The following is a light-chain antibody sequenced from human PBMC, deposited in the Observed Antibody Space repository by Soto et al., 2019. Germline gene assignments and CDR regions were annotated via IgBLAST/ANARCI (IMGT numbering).Light chain of an antibody. CDR1: SSNIGAYYD. V-gene: IGLV1-40*01. Sequence: QLVLTQPPSVSGAPGQRVTISCTGSSSNIGAYYDVHWYQQLPGTAPKLLIYGNSNRPSGVPDRFSGSKSGTSASLAITGLQAEDEADYYCQSYDISLSGHVVFGGGTKLTVL. J-gene: IGLJ2*01. CDR2: GNS. CDR3: QSYDISLSGHVV.